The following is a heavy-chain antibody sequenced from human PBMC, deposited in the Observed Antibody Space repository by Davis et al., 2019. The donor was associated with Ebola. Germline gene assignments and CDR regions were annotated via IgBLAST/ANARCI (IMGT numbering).Heavy chain of an antibody. CDR3: VRERRRRGYLYDSSPI. J-gene: IGHJ3*01. CDR1: GGSLSGFH. Sequence: PSETLSLTCAVYGGSLSGFHWNWIRQTPGMGLEWVSRITYDGSNTNYADSVKGRFNISRDNAKNTLYLQMNSLRAEDTAVYYCVRERRRRGYLYDSSPIWGLGTMVIVSP. CDR2: ITYDGSNT. D-gene: IGHD2-2*01. V-gene: IGHV3-74*01.